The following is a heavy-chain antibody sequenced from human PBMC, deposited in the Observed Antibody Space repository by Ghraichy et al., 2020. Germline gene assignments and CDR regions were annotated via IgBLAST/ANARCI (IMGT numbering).Heavy chain of an antibody. CDR1: GFTFSTSW. D-gene: IGHD3-10*01. V-gene: IGHV3-74*01. Sequence: GGSLRLSCAASGFTFSTSWIHWVRQGPGQGLVWVSLINSDGSSTNYADSVKGRFTISRDNAKNTVYLQMNSLRAEDTAVYYCVRDYFYSMDVWGQGTTVTVSS. J-gene: IGHJ6*02. CDR3: VRDYFYSMDV. CDR2: INSDGSST.